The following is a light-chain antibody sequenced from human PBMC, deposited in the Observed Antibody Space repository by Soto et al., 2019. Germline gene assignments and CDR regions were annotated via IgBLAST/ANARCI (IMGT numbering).Light chain of an antibody. J-gene: IGKJ1*01. CDR1: QSVSSN. CDR3: QQYDNLVT. CDR2: GAS. V-gene: IGKV3-15*01. Sequence: EIVMTQSPATLSVSPGERATLSCRASQSVSSNLAWYQQKPGQAPRLLIYGASTRATGIPARFSGSGSGTEFTLTISSLQSEDFAVYYCQQYDNLVTFGQGTKVDI.